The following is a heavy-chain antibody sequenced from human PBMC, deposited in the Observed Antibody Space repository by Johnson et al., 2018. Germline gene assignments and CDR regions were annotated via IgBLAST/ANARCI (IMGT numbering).Heavy chain of an antibody. Sequence: QVQLVQSGAEVKKPGASVKVSCKASGYTFTSYYMHWVRQAPGQGLEWMGIIDPSGGSTSYAQKFQGRVTMTRDTSTSTVYMELSSLRSEDTAVYYCARARSWGIQLYYYYYGMDVWGQGTTVTVSS. V-gene: IGHV1-46*01. D-gene: IGHD5-18*01. J-gene: IGHJ6*02. CDR3: ARARSWGIQLYYYYYGMDV. CDR2: IDPSGGST. CDR1: GYTFTSYY.